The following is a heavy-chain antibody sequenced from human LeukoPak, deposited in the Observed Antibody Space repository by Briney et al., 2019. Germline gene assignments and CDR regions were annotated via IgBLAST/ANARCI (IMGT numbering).Heavy chain of an antibody. CDR2: ISGSGGST. V-gene: IGHV3-23*01. CDR3: AKDGPFPDYYDSSGYPRRYFDL. J-gene: IGHJ2*01. Sequence: GGSLRLSCAASGFTFSSYAMSWVRQAPGKGLEWVSAISGSGGSTCYADSVKGRFTISRDNSKNTLYLQMNSLRAEDTAVYYCAKDGPFPDYYDSSGYPRRYFDLWGRGTLVTVSS. CDR1: GFTFSSYA. D-gene: IGHD3-22*01.